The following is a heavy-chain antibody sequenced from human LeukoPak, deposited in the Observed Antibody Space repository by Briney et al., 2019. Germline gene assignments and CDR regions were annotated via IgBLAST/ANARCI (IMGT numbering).Heavy chain of an antibody. V-gene: IGHV1-8*03. CDR2: MNPNSGNT. Sequence: ASVKVSCKASGYTFTSYDINWVRQATGQGLEWMGWMNPNSGNTGYAQKFQGRVTITRNTSISTAYMELSSLRSEDAAVYYCAVLYRGSYSHDYWGQGTLVTVSS. J-gene: IGHJ4*02. CDR1: GYTFTSYD. D-gene: IGHD1-26*01. CDR3: AVLYRGSYSHDY.